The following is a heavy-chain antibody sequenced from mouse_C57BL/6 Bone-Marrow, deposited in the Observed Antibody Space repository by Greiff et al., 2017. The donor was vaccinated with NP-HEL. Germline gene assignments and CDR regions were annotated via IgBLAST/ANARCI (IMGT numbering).Heavy chain of an antibody. CDR3: ASWGYSHYYAMDY. D-gene: IGHD3-1*01. Sequence: EVQLQQSGPELVKPGASVKISCKASGYSFTGYYMNWVKQSPEKSLEWIGEINPSTGGTTYNQKFKAKATLTVDKSSSTAYMQLKSLTSEDSAVYYCASWGYSHYYAMDYWGQGTSVTVSS. CDR1: GYSFTGYY. CDR2: INPSTGGT. J-gene: IGHJ4*01. V-gene: IGHV1-42*01.